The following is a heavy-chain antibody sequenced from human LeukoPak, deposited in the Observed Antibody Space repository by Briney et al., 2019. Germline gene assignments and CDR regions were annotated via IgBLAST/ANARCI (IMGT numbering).Heavy chain of an antibody. CDR1: GFTFSSYA. V-gene: IGHV3-23*01. CDR2: ISGSYTS. CDR3: AKSKEDCRGSFDP. J-gene: IGHJ5*02. D-gene: IGHD2-15*01. Sequence: GGSLRLSCAASGFTFSSYAMSWVRQAPGKGLEWVSAISGSYTSYYADSVNGRFTISRDNSKNTLYLQMNSLRAEDTALYYCAKSKEDCRGSFDPWGQGTLVTVSS.